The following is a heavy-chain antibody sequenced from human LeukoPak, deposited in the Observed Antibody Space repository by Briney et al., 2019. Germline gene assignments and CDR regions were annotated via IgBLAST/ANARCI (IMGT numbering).Heavy chain of an antibody. CDR1: GYTFTGYY. J-gene: IGHJ4*02. V-gene: IGHV1-2*02. D-gene: IGHD3-22*01. CDR2: INPNSGGT. CDR3: AKQAPYYYDSSGYPLDY. Sequence: ASVKVSCKASGYTFTGYYMHWVRQAPGQGLEWMGWINPNSGGTNYAQKFQGRVTMTRDASISTAYMELSRLRSDDTAVYYCAKQAPYYYDSSGYPLDYWGQGTLVTVSS.